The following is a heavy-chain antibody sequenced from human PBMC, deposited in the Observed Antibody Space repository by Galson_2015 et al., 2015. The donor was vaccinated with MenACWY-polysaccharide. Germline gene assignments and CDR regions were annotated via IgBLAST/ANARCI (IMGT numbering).Heavy chain of an antibody. CDR3: AREQYYCDSTADYGMDV. CDR1: GFTFSSYG. Sequence: SLRLSCAASGFTFSSYGMHWVRQAPGKGLEWVAGIWYDGSNKYYADSVKGRFTISRDSSKNTLYLQMNSLRAEDTAVYYCAREQYYCDSTADYGMDVWGQGTTVTVSS. J-gene: IGHJ6*02. CDR2: IWYDGSNK. D-gene: IGHD3-22*01. V-gene: IGHV3-33*01.